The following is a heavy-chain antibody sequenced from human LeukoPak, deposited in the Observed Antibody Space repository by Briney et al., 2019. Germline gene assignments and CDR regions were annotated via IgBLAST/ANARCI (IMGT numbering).Heavy chain of an antibody. D-gene: IGHD3-3*01. CDR2: INPKSGDT. Sequence: ASVKVSCKASGYTLSDNWLHWMRQAPGHGPEWVGSINPKSGDTDLAQRFQGRVTMTRDASINTGYMEVSRLTSDDTAVYYCANGGPVIRGPGVLIVPVFDHWGQGTLVTVSS. J-gene: IGHJ4*02. CDR1: GYTLSDNW. CDR3: ANGGPVIRGPGVLIVPVFDH. V-gene: IGHV1-2*02.